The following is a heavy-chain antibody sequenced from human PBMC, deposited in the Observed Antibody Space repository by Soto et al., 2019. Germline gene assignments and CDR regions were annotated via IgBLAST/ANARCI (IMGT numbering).Heavy chain of an antibody. CDR1: GGSFSGYY. CDR3: ARVAADIASWLDP. J-gene: IGHJ5*02. V-gene: IGHV4-34*01. D-gene: IGHD5-12*01. Sequence: SETLSLTCAVYGGSFSGYYWSWIRQPPGKGLEWIGEINHSGSTNYNPSLKSRVTISVDTPKNQLSLKLNSVTAADTAVYYCARVAADIASWLDPWGQGTLVTVSS. CDR2: INHSGST.